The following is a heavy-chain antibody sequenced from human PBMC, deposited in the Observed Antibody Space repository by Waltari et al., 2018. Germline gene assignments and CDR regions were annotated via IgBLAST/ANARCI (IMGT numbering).Heavy chain of an antibody. V-gene: IGHV3-11*01. CDR2: ISSHSSNI. CDR3: ARGRFSSGSDY. CDR1: GFTFSDFH. D-gene: IGHD6-19*01. J-gene: IGHJ4*02. Sequence: QVQLEESGGGLVKPGGSRRLSCAASGFTFSDFHMTWIRQAAGKGLEWVSYISSHSSNIYYADSVKGRFTVSRDNAKNFLYLQMNSLRADDTARYYCARGRFSSGSDYWGQGTQVTVSS.